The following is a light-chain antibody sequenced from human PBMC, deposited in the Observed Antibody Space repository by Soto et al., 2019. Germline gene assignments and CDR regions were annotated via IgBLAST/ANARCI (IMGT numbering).Light chain of an antibody. V-gene: IGKV3-20*01. CDR2: GAS. J-gene: IGKJ5*01. Sequence: EIVLTQSPGTLSLSAGQRATLSCRASQSVSGDYIAWYQQKSGQAPRRLIYGASSRATGIPDRFSGSGSGTDFTLTISRLQPEDFEVYYCQQYDNSPITFGQGTRLEIK. CDR1: QSVSGDY. CDR3: QQYDNSPIT.